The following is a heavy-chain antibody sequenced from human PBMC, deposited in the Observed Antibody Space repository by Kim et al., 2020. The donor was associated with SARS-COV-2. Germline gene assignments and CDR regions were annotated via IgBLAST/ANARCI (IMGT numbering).Heavy chain of an antibody. V-gene: IGHV3-30*18. J-gene: IGHJ4*02. D-gene: IGHD3-10*01. CDR3: ANAGGSGSYYIN. Sequence: GGSLRLSCAASGFTFSSYGMHWVRQAPGKGLEWVAVISYDGSNKYYADSVKGRFTISRDNSKNTLYLQMNSLRAEDTAVYYCANAGGSGSYYINWGQGTLVTVSS. CDR2: ISYDGSNK. CDR1: GFTFSSYG.